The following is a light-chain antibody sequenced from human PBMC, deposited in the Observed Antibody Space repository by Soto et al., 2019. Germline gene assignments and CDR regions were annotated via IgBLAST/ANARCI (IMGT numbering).Light chain of an antibody. CDR3: QQRSNWLT. V-gene: IGKV3-11*01. CDR2: DAS. J-gene: IGKJ4*01. Sequence: EIGLTQSPATLSWSSGERATLSCRASQSVSSYLAWHQQKPGQAPRLLIYDASNRATGIPARFSGSGSGTDFTLTISSLEPEDFAVYYCQQRSNWLTFGGGTKVDIK. CDR1: QSVSSY.